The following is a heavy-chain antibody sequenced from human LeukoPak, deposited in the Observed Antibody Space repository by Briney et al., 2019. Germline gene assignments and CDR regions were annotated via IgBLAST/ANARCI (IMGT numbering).Heavy chain of an antibody. V-gene: IGHV1-46*01. CDR3: GLAGPYYYHYMDV. CDR1: RYTFTSYY. Sequence: ASVKVSYKPSRYTFTSYYMHWVRQAPGHGLEWMGIINPSGGSTSYAQKFQGRVTMTRDMSTSTVYMELRSLRSEDRAVYYCGLAGPYYYHYMDVWGKGTTVTVCS. CDR2: INPSGGST. J-gene: IGHJ6*03.